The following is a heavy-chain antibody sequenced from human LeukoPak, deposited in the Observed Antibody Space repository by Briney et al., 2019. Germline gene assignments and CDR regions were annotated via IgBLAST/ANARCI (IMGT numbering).Heavy chain of an antibody. Sequence: ASVKVSCKASGYTFTGYYMHWVRQAPGQGLEWMGWINPNSGGTNYAQKFQGRVTMTRDTSISTAYMELSRLRSDDTAVYYCARDGVAGTPYSNWFDPWGQGTLVTVSS. CDR1: GYTFTGYY. V-gene: IGHV1-2*02. D-gene: IGHD6-13*01. CDR3: ARDGVAGTPYSNWFDP. J-gene: IGHJ5*02. CDR2: INPNSGGT.